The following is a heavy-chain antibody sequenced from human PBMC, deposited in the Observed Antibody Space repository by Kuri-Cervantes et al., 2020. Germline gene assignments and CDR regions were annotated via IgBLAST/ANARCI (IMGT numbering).Heavy chain of an antibody. CDR2: VYYTGDT. D-gene: IGHD2-2*01. Sequence: SETLSLTCTVSGDSISSGEYYWTWIRQSPGKGLEWIGNVYYTGDTYYSPSLESRVIISVDTSKNQFSLRLSSVTAADTAVYYCARDREVVVPAATGGYYYYYVDVWGKGTTVTVSS. J-gene: IGHJ6*03. CDR3: ARDREVVVPAATGGYYYYYVDV. CDR1: GDSISSGEYY. V-gene: IGHV4-31*03.